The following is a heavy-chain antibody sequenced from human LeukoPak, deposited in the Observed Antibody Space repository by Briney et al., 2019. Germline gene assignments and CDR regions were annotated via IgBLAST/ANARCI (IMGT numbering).Heavy chain of an antibody. D-gene: IGHD1-26*01. CDR3: ARDFPYSGSFFDY. J-gene: IGHJ4*02. Sequence: ASVKVSCKASGYTFTSYGISWVRQAPGQGLEWMGWISAYNANTNYAQKLRGRVTMTTDTSTGTAYMELRSLGSDDTAVYYCARDFPYSGSFFDYWGQGTLVTVSS. CDR2: ISAYNANT. CDR1: GYTFTSYG. V-gene: IGHV1-18*01.